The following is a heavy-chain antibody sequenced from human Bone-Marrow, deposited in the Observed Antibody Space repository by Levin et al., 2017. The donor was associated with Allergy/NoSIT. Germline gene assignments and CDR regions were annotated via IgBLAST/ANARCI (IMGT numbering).Heavy chain of an antibody. CDR2: IIPIFGTA. CDR1: GGTFSSYA. CDR3: AGEILSYDSSGYYPFDY. D-gene: IGHD3-22*01. V-gene: IGHV1-69*13. J-gene: IGHJ4*02. Sequence: PMASVKVSCKASGGTFSSYAISWVRQAPGQGLEWMGGIIPIFGTANYAQKFQGRVTITADESTSTAYMELSSLRSEDTAVYYCAGEILSYDSSGYYPFDYWGQGTLVTVSS.